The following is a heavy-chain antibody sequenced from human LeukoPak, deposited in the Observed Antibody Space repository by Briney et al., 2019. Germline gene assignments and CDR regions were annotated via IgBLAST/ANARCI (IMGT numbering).Heavy chain of an antibody. V-gene: IGHV4-39*01. J-gene: IGHJ4*02. D-gene: IGHD2-15*01. Sequence: ASETLSLTCTVSGGSISSSGYYWGWIRQPPGKGLEWIGSIYYSGSTYYNPSLKSRVTISVDTSKNQFSLKLSSVTAADTAVYYCARLHCSGGSCYFDYWGQGTLVTVSS. CDR2: IYYSGST. CDR3: ARLHCSGGSCYFDY. CDR1: GGSISSSGYY.